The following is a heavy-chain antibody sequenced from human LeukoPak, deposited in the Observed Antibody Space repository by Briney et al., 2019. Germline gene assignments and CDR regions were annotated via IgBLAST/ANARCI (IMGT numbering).Heavy chain of an antibody. D-gene: IGHD6-19*01. CDR1: GFTFSSYW. Sequence: GGSLRLSCAASGFTFSSYWMNWARQAPGKGLEWVASINHNGNVNYYVDSVKGRFTISRDNAKNSLYLQMSNLRAEDTAVYYCARDFIAVAGTEYFQHWGQGTLVTVSS. CDR3: ARDFIAVAGTEYFQH. V-gene: IGHV3-7*03. CDR2: INHNGNVN. J-gene: IGHJ1*01.